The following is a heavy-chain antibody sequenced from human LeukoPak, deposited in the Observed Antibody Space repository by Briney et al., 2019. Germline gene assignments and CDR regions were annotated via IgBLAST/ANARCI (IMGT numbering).Heavy chain of an antibody. J-gene: IGHJ4*02. D-gene: IGHD2-21*01. CDR2: IYYSGST. CDR1: GGSISSYY. Sequence: PSETLSLTCTVSGGSISSYYWSWIRQPPGKGLEWIGYIYYSGSTNYNPSLQSRVTISVDTSKNQFSLKLSSVPAADTAVYYCARQGGGEDYWGQGTLVTVSS. V-gene: IGHV4-59*08. CDR3: ARQGGGEDY.